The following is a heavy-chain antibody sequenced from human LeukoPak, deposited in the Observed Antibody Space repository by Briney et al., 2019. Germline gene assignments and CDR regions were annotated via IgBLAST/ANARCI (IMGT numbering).Heavy chain of an antibody. D-gene: IGHD5-24*01. CDR3: ARGSDGYNSLDFDY. V-gene: IGHV4-59*01. CDR2: IYYSGST. J-gene: IGHJ4*02. CDR1: GGSISSYY. Sequence: SETLSPTCTVSGGSISSYYWSWIRQPPGKGLEWIGYIYYSGSTNYNPSLKSRVTISVDTSKNQFSLKLSSVTAADTAVYYCARGSDGYNSLDFDYWGQGTLVTISS.